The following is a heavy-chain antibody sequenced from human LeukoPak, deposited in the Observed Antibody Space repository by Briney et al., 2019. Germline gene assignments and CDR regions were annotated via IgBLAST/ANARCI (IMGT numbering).Heavy chain of an antibody. CDR3: ARDVGITVADSCDP. V-gene: IGHV1-18*01. J-gene: IGHJ5*02. Sequence: ASVKVSCKASGYSSTNYGISWVRQAPGQGLEWMGWIHIYRGNTNYAQKFQGRVTMTTDTSTSTVYMEVRGLRSDDTAMYYCARDVGITVADSCDPWGQGTLVTVSS. CDR1: GYSSTNYG. D-gene: IGHD6-13*01. CDR2: IHIYRGNT.